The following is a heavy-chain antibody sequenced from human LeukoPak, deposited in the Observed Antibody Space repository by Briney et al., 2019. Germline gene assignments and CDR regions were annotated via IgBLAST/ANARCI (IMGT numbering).Heavy chain of an antibody. D-gene: IGHD5-12*01. J-gene: IGHJ4*02. V-gene: IGHV1-18*01. Sequence: ASVKVSCKTSGYTFTSYDLNWVRQAPGQGLEWMGWISAYNGNTNYAQKLQGRVTITADESTSTAYMELSSLRSEDTAVYYCARANQVATHLRFDYWGQGTLVTVSS. CDR2: ISAYNGNT. CDR3: ARANQVATHLRFDY. CDR1: GYTFTSYD.